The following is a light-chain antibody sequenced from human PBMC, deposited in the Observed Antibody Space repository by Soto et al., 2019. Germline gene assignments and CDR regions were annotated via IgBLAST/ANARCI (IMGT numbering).Light chain of an antibody. Sequence: DIQMTQSPSTLSASVGDRVTITCRASQSIRSWLAWYQQKPGKAPKRLIYKASSLESGVPSRFSGSGSGTEFTLTISSLQPDEFATYYCQQYDSFSLTFGGGTKVEIK. CDR1: QSIRSW. CDR2: KAS. V-gene: IGKV1-5*03. J-gene: IGKJ4*01. CDR3: QQYDSFSLT.